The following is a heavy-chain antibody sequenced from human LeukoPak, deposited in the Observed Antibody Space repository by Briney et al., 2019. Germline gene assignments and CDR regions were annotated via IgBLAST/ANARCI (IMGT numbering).Heavy chain of an antibody. CDR3: ARDPDYYGSGSPTYYFDY. D-gene: IGHD3-10*01. J-gene: IGHJ4*02. V-gene: IGHV3-53*05. Sequence: GGSLRLSCAASGFTVSGNYMSWVRQAPGKGLEWVSVIYSGDNTYYADSVKGRFTISRDNSKNTLYLQMSSLRAEDTAVYYCARDPDYYGSGSPTYYFDYWGQGTLVTISS. CDR1: GFTVSGNY. CDR2: IYSGDNT.